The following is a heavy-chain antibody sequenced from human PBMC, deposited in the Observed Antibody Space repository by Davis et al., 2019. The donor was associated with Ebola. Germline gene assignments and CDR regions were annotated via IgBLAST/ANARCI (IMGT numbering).Heavy chain of an antibody. V-gene: IGHV3-30*03. CDR3: AREDYQVHWFDP. D-gene: IGHD4-11*01. CDR2: ISYDGSNK. CDR1: GFTFSSYG. J-gene: IGHJ5*02. Sequence: PGGSLRLSCAASGFTFSSYGMHWVRQAPGKGLEWVAVISYDGSNKYYADSVKGRFTISRDNSKNTLYLQMNSLRAEDTAVYYCAREDYQVHWFDPWGQGTLVTVSS.